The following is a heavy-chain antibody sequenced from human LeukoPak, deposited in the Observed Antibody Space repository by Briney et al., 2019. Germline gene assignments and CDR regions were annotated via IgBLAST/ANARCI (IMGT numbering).Heavy chain of an antibody. CDR2: MYYGGST. Sequence: SETLSLTCTVSGGSISSYYWSWIRQPPGKGLEWIGYMYYGGSTNYNPSLKSRVSISVDTSKNQFSLKLSSVTAADTAVYYCARTVPTSAFDIWGQGTMVTVSS. J-gene: IGHJ3*02. CDR3: ARTVPTSAFDI. CDR1: GGSISSYY. V-gene: IGHV4-59*08. D-gene: IGHD4-17*01.